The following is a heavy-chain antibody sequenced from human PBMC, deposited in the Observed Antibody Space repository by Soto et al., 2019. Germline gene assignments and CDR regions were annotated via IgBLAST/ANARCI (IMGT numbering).Heavy chain of an antibody. D-gene: IGHD4-17*01. CDR1: GGTFSSYT. CDR3: ARGSYGDYALYFYY. V-gene: IGHV1-69*02. J-gene: IGHJ4*02. CDR2: IIPILGIA. Sequence: QVQLVQSGAEVKKPGSSVKVSCKASGGTFSSYTISWVRQAPGQGLDWMVRIIPILGIANYAQKFQGRVTITADKSTSTAYMELSSMRSEDTSVYYCARGSYGDYALYFYYWGQGTLVTVSS.